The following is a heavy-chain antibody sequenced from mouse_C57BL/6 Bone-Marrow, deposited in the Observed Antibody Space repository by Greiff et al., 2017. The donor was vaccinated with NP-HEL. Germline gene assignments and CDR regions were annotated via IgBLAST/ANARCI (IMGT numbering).Heavy chain of an antibody. J-gene: IGHJ2*01. CDR3: ARDGDYYGSSMYYFDY. V-gene: IGHV3-6*01. CDR1: GYSITSGYY. D-gene: IGHD1-1*01. CDR2: ISYDGSN. Sequence: EVKLMESGPGLVKPSQSLSLTCSVTGYSITSGYYWNWIRQFPGNKLEWMGYISYDGSNNYNPSLKNRISITRDTSKNQFFLKLNSVTTEDTATYYCARDGDYYGSSMYYFDYWGQGTTLTVSS.